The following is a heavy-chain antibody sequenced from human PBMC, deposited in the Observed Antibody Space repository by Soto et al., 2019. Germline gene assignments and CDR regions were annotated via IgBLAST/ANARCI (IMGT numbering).Heavy chain of an antibody. V-gene: IGHV4-4*02. D-gene: IGHD6-19*01. CDR2: IYHSGST. CDR1: GGSISSSNW. Sequence: QVQLQESGPGLVKPSGTLSLTCAVSGGSISSSNWWSWVRQPPGKGLEWIGEIYHSGSTNYNPSRKSRVTISVDKSKNQFSLKLSSETAADTAVYYGARDGGERQWLVRGAFDIWGQGTMVTVSS. CDR3: ARDGGERQWLVRGAFDI. J-gene: IGHJ3*02.